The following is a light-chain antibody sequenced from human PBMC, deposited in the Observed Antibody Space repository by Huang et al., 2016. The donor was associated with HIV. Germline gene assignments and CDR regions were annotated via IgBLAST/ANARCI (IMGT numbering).Light chain of an antibody. CDR1: QGVRSNY. V-gene: IGKV3-20*01. CDR2: GAP. CDR3: QQYGSSPPYT. J-gene: IGKJ2*01. Sequence: EIVLTQSPGTLSLSPGERATLSCRASQGVRSNYLAWFQQKPGQAPRLLFYGAPSRATGIPDRFSGTGSGTDFTLTISRLEPEDFAVYYCQQYGSSPPYTFGQGTKLEIK.